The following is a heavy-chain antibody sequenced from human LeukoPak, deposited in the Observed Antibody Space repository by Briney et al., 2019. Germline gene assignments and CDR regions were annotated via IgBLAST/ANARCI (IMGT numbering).Heavy chain of an antibody. J-gene: IGHJ3*02. CDR1: GFTFDDYA. D-gene: IGHD2-21*01. CDR3: AREKLFGGAFDI. Sequence: GGSLRLSCAASGFTFDDYAMHWVRQAPGKGLEWVSGISWNSDSIDYADSVKGRFTISRDNAKNSLYLQMNSLRAEDTAVYYCAREKLFGGAFDIWGQGTMVTVSS. V-gene: IGHV3-9*01. CDR2: ISWNSDSI.